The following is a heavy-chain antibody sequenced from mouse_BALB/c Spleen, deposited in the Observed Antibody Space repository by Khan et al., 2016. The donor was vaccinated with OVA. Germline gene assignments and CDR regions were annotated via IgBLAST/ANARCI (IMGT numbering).Heavy chain of an antibody. CDR1: GYNIKDTY. V-gene: IGHV14-3*02. Sequence: VQLQQSGAELVKPGASVKLSCTASGYNIKDTYKHWVKQRPEQGLEWIGRIDPANGNTKYDPKFQGKATITADTPSNKAYMQLSSLTSEDTAVYYCARWPRGYWGQGTTLTVSS. J-gene: IGHJ2*01. CDR2: IDPANGNT. CDR3: ARWPRGY.